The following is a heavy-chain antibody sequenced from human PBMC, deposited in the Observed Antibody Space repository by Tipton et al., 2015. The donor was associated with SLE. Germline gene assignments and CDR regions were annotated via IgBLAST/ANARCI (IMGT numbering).Heavy chain of an antibody. CDR3: ATEVIAAAGRFDS. Sequence: TLSLTCTVSGDSINNHFGSWIRQSPGKGLEWIGYIYYTGSTNYNPSLKSRVTISVDTSKNQFSLKLSSVTAADTAVYYCATEVIAAAGRFDSWGQGTLVTVSS. J-gene: IGHJ4*02. V-gene: IGHV4-59*11. D-gene: IGHD6-13*01. CDR2: IYYTGST. CDR1: GDSINNHF.